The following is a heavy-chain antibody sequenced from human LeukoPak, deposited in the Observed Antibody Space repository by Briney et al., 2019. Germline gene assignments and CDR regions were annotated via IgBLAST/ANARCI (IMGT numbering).Heavy chain of an antibody. D-gene: IGHD5-12*01. CDR2: ISPSGST. J-gene: IGHJ4*01. Sequence: SETLSLTCSVPGGSINAYFWSWLRQPAGKGLEWIGRISPSGSTNYNPSLNSRVTMSRDTAKNQFSLMLSSVTAADTAVYFCARRYTDYDYGYFEYWGHGALVTVSS. CDR3: ARRYTDYDYGYFEY. V-gene: IGHV4-4*07. CDR1: GGSINAYF.